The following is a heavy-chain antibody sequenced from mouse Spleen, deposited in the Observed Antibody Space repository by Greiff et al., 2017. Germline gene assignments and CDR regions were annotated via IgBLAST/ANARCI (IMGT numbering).Heavy chain of an antibody. J-gene: IGHJ2*01. D-gene: IGHD2-3*01. CDR1: GYTFTDYE. V-gene: IGHV1-15*01. CDR3: TPIYDGYYYY. Sequence: VQLQQSGAELVRPGASVTLSCKASGYTFTDYEMHWVKQTPVHGLEWIGAIDPETGGTAYNQKFKGKAILTADKSSSTAYMELRSLTSEDSAVYYCTPIYDGYYYYWGQGTTLTVSS. CDR2: IDPETGGT.